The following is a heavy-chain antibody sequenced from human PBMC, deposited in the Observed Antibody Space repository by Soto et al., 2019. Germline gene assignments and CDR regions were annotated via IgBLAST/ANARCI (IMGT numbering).Heavy chain of an antibody. CDR3: ATRLQDIVVVPAAYYYYGMDV. D-gene: IGHD2-2*01. J-gene: IGHJ6*02. CDR1: GGTFSSYA. CDR2: IIPIFGTA. V-gene: IGHV1-69*13. Sequence: ASVKVSCKASGGTFSSYAISWVRQAPGQGLEWMGGIIPIFGTANYAQKFQGRVTITADESTSTAYMELSSLRSEDTAVYYCATRLQDIVVVPAAYYYYGMDVWGQGTTVTVSS.